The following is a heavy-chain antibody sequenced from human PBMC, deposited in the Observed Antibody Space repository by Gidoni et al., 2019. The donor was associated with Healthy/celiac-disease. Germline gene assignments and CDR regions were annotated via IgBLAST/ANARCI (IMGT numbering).Heavy chain of an antibody. CDR3: AKGPTYGDYVGYWFDP. CDR2: ISGSGGST. Sequence: EVQLLESGGGLVQPGGSLRLSCAASGFPFSSYAMSWVRQAPGKGLEWVSAISGSGGSTYYADSVKGRFTSSRDNSKNTLYLQMNSLRAEDTAVYYCAKGPTYGDYVGYWFDPWGQGTLVTVSS. CDR1: GFPFSSYA. V-gene: IGHV3-23*01. J-gene: IGHJ5*02. D-gene: IGHD4-17*01.